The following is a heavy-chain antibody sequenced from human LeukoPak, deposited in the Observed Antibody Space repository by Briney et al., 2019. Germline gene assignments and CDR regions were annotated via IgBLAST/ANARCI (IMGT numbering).Heavy chain of an antibody. Sequence: PSETLSLTCTVSGGSISSYYWSWIRQPPGKGLEWIGYIYYSGSTYYNPSLKSRVTISVDTSKNQFSLKLSSVTAADTAVYYCARESLYYYDSSGYYYALRYFDYWGQGTLVTVSS. V-gene: IGHV4-30-4*08. J-gene: IGHJ4*02. CDR3: ARESLYYYDSSGYYYALRYFDY. CDR2: IYYSGST. D-gene: IGHD3-22*01. CDR1: GGSISSYY.